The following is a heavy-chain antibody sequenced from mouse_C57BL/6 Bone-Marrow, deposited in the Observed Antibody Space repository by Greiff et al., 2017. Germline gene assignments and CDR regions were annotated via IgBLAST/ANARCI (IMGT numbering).Heavy chain of an antibody. D-gene: IGHD1-1*01. CDR1: GFNIKDYY. Sequence: EVKLVESGAELVKPGASVKLSCTASGFNIKDYYMHWVKQRTEQGLEWIGRIDPEDGETKYAPKFQGKATITADTSSNTAYLQLSSLTSEDTAVYYCARSGYYGSSYVYYAMDYWGQGTSVTVSS. CDR3: ARSGYYGSSYVYYAMDY. CDR2: IDPEDGET. J-gene: IGHJ4*01. V-gene: IGHV14-2*01.